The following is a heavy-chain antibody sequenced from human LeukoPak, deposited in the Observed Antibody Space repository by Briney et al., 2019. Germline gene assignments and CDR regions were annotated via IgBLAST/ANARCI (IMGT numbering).Heavy chain of an antibody. CDR1: GFSFSSYA. CDR3: AKANWVSNADAVW. V-gene: IGHV3-23*01. CDR2: IRGRGET. J-gene: IGHJ4*02. Sequence: GGSLRLTCAASGFSFSSYAMSWVRQAPARGREWVSSIRGRGETFYADSVKGRFTLSRDDSRNTVYLQMNNLRVEDTAKYYCAKANWVSNADAVWWGQGIQVTVSS. D-gene: IGHD1-1*01.